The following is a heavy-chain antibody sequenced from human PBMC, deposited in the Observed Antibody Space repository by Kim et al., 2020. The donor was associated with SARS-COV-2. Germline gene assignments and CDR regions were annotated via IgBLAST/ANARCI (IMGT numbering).Heavy chain of an antibody. Sequence: GESLKISCKGSGYSFTSYWIGWVRQMPGKGLEWMGIIYPGDSDTRYSPSFQGQVTISADKSISTAYLQWSSLKASDTAMYYCARHPGSGWYFDGMDVWGQGTTVTVSS. D-gene: IGHD6-19*01. V-gene: IGHV5-51*01. CDR3: ARHPGSGWYFDGMDV. CDR2: IYPGDSDT. CDR1: GYSFTSYW. J-gene: IGHJ6*02.